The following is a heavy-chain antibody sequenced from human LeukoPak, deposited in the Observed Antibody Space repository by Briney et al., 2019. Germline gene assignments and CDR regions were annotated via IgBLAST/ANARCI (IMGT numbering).Heavy chain of an antibody. J-gene: IGHJ4*02. CDR2: ISYDGSNK. CDR3: AREGYSGSYYGY. CDR1: GFTFSSYA. D-gene: IGHD1-26*01. Sequence: GRSLRLSCAASGFTFSSYAMHWVRQAPGKGLEWVAVISYDGSNKYYADSVKGRFTISRDNSKNTLYLQMNSLRAEDTAVYYCAREGYSGSYYGYWGQGTLVTVSS. V-gene: IGHV3-30*01.